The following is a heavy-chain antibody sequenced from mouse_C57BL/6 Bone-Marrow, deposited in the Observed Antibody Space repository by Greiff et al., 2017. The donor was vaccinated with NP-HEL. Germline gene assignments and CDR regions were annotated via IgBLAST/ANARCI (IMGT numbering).Heavy chain of an antibody. D-gene: IGHD1-1*01. Sequence: VQLKESGGGLVQPGGSMKLSCVASGFTFSNYWMNWVRQSPEKGLEWVAQIRLKSDNYATHYAESVKGRFTISRDDSKSSVYLQMNNLRAEDTGIYYCTVGYGSSYGRDYWGQGTTLTVSS. CDR3: TVGYGSSYGRDY. CDR1: GFTFSNYW. CDR2: IRLKSDNYAT. J-gene: IGHJ2*01. V-gene: IGHV6-3*01.